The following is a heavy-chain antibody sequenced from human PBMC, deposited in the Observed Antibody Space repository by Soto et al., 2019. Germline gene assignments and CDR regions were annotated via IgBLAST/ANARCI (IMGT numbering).Heavy chain of an antibody. CDR3: VREGGSIGGWFGRKFDY. D-gene: IGHD6-19*01. V-gene: IGHV3-23*01. CDR2: ISSGGTTT. J-gene: IGHJ4*02. CDR1: GFSFSTHA. Sequence: XGSLRLSCTASGFSFSTHAMSWVRQAPGKGLEWVSSISSGGTTTFYAASVEGRFTISRDKSKNTLYLQMNSLRADDTAVYYCVREGGSIGGWFGRKFDYWGQGTQVTVSS.